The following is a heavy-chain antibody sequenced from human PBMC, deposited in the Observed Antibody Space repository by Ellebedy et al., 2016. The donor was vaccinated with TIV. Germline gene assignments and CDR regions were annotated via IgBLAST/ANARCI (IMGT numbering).Heavy chain of an antibody. D-gene: IGHD7-27*01. J-gene: IGHJ4*02. CDR3: ARGTITGDFDY. V-gene: IGHV3-30-3*01. CDR2: ISYDGSNK. CDR1: GFTFSSYA. Sequence: GGSLRLXCAASGFTFSSYAMHWVRQAPGKGLEWVAVISYDGSNKYYADSVKGRFTISRDNSKNTLYLQMNSLRAEDTAVYYCARGTITGDFDYWGQGTLVTVSS.